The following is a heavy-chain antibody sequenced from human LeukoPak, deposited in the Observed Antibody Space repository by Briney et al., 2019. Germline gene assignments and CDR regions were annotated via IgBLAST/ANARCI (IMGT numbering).Heavy chain of an antibody. V-gene: IGHV3-53*01. Sequence: GGSLRLSCAASGFSVSGTHMSWVRQAPGKGLEWVSAMYAGGTTYYADSVTGRFTVSRDTSRNTLFLHMDSLRAEDTAVYYCAKDEVTSGGGLASWGQGTLVIVSS. CDR3: AKDEVTSGGGLAS. D-gene: IGHD2-21*02. J-gene: IGHJ5*01. CDR2: MYAGGTT. CDR1: GFSVSGTH.